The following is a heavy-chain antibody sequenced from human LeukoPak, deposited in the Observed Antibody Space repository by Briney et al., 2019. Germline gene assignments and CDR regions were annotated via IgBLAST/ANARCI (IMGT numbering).Heavy chain of an antibody. D-gene: IGHD1-26*01. V-gene: IGHV3-48*01. CDR3: ARGGSFSLAIAY. CDR2: ISSSSSTI. Sequence: PGGSLRLSCAASGFTFGSYSMNWVRQTPGKGLEWVSYISSSSSTIYYADSVKGRFTISRDNAKNSLYLQMNSLRAEDTAVYFCARGGSFSLAIAYWGQGTLVTVSS. J-gene: IGHJ4*02. CDR1: GFTFGSYS.